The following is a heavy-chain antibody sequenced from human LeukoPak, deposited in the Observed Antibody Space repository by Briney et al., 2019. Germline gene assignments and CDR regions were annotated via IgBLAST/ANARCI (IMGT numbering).Heavy chain of an antibody. V-gene: IGHV3-48*03. J-gene: IGHJ4*02. D-gene: IGHD5-12*01. CDR2: ISCSGCTI. CDR1: GFPFSSYE. Sequence: PGGSLRLSCAASGFPFSSYEMIWVRQAPGKGLECVSYISCSGCTIYYADSVKGRFTISRENAKNTLYLQMYSLRAGDTAAYYCASPQTSGYAFGYWGQGTLVTVSS. CDR3: ASPQTSGYAFGY.